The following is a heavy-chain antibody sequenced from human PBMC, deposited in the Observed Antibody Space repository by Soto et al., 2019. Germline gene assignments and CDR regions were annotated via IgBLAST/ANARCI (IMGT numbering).Heavy chain of an antibody. CDR2: IIPIFGTA. CDR1: GGTFSSYA. D-gene: IGHD5-12*01. CDR3: ARDPHVDIPYYYYYGMDV. Sequence: GASVKVSCKASGGTFSSYAISWVRQAPGQGLEWMGGIIPIFGTANYAQKFQGRVTITADESTSTAYMELSSLRSEDTAVYYCARDPHVDIPYYYYYGMDVWGQGTTVTVSS. V-gene: IGHV1-69*13. J-gene: IGHJ6*02.